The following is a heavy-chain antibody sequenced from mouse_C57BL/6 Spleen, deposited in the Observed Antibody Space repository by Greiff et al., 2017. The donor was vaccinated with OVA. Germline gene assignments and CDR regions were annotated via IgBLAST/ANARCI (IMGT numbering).Heavy chain of an antibody. Sequence: QVQLVESGAELARPGASVKMSCKASGYTFTSYTMHWVKQRPGQGLEWIGYINPSSGYTKYNQKFKDKATLTADKSSSTAYMQLSSLTSEDSAVYYCAREFYLDYWGQGTTLTVSS. CDR2: INPSSGYT. CDR3: AREFYLDY. D-gene: IGHD1-1*01. V-gene: IGHV1-4*01. J-gene: IGHJ2*01. CDR1: GYTFTSYT.